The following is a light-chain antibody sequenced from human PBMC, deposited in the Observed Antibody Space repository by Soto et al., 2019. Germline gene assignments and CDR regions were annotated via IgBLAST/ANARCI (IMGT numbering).Light chain of an antibody. CDR3: SSYRRGSTYV. CDR2: EVR. V-gene: IGLV2-14*01. J-gene: IGLJ1*01. CDR1: SSDVGGYEY. Sequence: QSVLTQPASVSGSPGQSITISCTGTSSDVGGYEYVSWYQQHPGKAPKLMIYEVRDRPSGVSSRFSGSKSGNTASLTISGLQAEDEADYYCSSYRRGSTYVFGTGTKLTVL.